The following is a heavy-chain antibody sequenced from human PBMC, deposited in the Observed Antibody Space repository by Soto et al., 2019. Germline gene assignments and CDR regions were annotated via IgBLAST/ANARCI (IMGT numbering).Heavy chain of an antibody. CDR1: GFPFTTYG. V-gene: IGHV3-30*03. D-gene: IGHD3-10*01. J-gene: IGHJ4*02. Sequence: VQLVESGGGVVQPGRSLRLSCAASGFPFTTYGMHWVREGPGKGLEWVAVISYDGSHTYYADSVKGRFTISRDNSKNTLYLQMNSLRPEDTALYYCVGGQYYFDYRGQGTLVTVSS. CDR2: ISYDGSHT. CDR3: VGGQYYFDY.